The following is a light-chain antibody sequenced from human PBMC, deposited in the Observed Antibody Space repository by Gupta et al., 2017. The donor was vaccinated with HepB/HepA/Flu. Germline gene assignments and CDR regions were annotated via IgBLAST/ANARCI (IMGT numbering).Light chain of an antibody. J-gene: IGLJ3*02. CDR1: RSNIESNT. Sequence: QSVLAQPPSVSGPPGQRVIISCSGSRSNIESNTVNWYQHLPGTAPKLLIHSNDQRPSGVPDRFSGSKSGTSASLAISGLQSEDEADYYCAAWDDTLNGVMFGGGTKLTVL. CDR2: SND. V-gene: IGLV1-44*01. CDR3: AAWDDTLNGVM.